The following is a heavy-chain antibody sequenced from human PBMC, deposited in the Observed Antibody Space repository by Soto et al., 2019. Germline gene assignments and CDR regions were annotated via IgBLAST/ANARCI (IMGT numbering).Heavy chain of an antibody. CDR3: AREVNSSPARGPNWFDP. D-gene: IGHD6-13*01. CDR1: GDSINNSHW. CDR2: TYHSGTT. Sequence: QVQLQESGPGLVQPSGTLSLTCAVSGDSINNSHWWSWVRQSSGKGLESMGETYHSGTTNYNPSLKTRVTRSIDKSKNQFSLKMNSVTAADTAVYYCAREVNSSPARGPNWFDPWGQGTLVTVSS. V-gene: IGHV4-4*02. J-gene: IGHJ5*02.